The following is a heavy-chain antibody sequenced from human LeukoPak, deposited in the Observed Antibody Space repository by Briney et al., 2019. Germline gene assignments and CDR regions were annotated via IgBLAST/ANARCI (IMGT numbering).Heavy chain of an antibody. J-gene: IGHJ3*02. CDR2: ISRSSSYI. D-gene: IGHD3-3*01. CDR1: GFPFSSYS. Sequence: GGSLRLSCAASGFPFSSYSMIWVRHAPGKGLEWVSSISRSSSYIYYSDSVKGRFTISRDNAKNSLYMQINSLRAEDTAVYYCARARNDFWIPLDGAFDIWGQGTMVTVSS. CDR3: ARARNDFWIPLDGAFDI. V-gene: IGHV3-21*01.